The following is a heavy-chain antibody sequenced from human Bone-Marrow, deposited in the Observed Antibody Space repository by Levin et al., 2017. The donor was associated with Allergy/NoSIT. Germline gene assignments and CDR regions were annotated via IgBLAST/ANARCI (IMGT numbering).Heavy chain of an antibody. CDR3: ARSQPWTQSSLDY. Sequence: GGSLRLSCAASGFPLRSDAMHWVRQAPGKGLEWVAGISYDGRSKFHADSVKGRFTISRDNSKNTVYLEMNSLRTDDTAVYYCARSQPWTQSSLDYWGQGILVTVSS. CDR2: ISYDGRSK. CDR1: GFPLRSDA. J-gene: IGHJ4*02. D-gene: IGHD2-2*01. V-gene: IGHV3-30*04.